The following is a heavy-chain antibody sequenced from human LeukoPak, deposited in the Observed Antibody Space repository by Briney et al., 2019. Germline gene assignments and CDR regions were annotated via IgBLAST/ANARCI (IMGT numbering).Heavy chain of an antibody. V-gene: IGHV3-21*01. Sequence: GGSLRLSCAASGFTFSSYRMNWVRQAGGKGMEWVSSISSSSSYIYYAASVKGRFTISRDNAKNSLYLQMNSLRAEDTAVYYCARDIGITGTTSDFDYWGQGTLVTVSS. J-gene: IGHJ4*02. CDR3: ARDIGITGTTSDFDY. CDR2: ISSSSSYI. CDR1: GFTFSSYR. D-gene: IGHD1-7*01.